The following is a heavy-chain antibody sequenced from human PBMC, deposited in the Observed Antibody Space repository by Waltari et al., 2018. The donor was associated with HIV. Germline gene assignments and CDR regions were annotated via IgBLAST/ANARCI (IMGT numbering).Heavy chain of an antibody. CDR1: GGSISSSSYS. J-gene: IGHJ5*02. V-gene: IGHV4-39*01. Sequence: QLQLQESGPGLVKPSETLSLTCTVSGGSISSSSYSWGWIRQHPGKGPEWIGSIDYRGSTYYNPSLKSRVTISVDTSKNQFSLKLSSVTAADTAVYYCARRSGSYYGDWFDPWGQGTLVTVSS. CDR3: ARRSGSYYGDWFDP. CDR2: IDYRGST. D-gene: IGHD3-10*01.